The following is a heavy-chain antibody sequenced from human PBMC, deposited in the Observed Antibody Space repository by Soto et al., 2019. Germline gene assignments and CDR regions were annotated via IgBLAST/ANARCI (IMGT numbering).Heavy chain of an antibody. Sequence: EVQLLESGGGLVQPGGSLRLSCAASGFTFSSYAMSWVRQAPGKGLEWVSAISGSGGSTYYADSVKGRFTISRDNSKNTLYLQMNSLRSEDTAVYYCAKDYFSTGYYYGFDFWGQGTLVTVSS. CDR3: AKDYFSTGYYYGFDF. J-gene: IGHJ4*02. CDR1: GFTFSSYA. V-gene: IGHV3-23*01. CDR2: ISGSGGST. D-gene: IGHD3-22*01.